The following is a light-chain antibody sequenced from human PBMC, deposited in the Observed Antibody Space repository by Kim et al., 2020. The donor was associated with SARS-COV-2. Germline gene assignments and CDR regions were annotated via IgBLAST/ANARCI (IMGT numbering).Light chain of an antibody. CDR2: QDS. Sequence: VSVSPGQTASITCSGDKLGDKYACWYQQKPGQSPVLVIYQDSKRPSGIPEQFSGSNSGNTATLTISGTQAMDEADYYCQAWDSSVVFGGGTQLTVL. CDR1: KLGDKY. J-gene: IGLJ2*01. CDR3: QAWDSSVV. V-gene: IGLV3-1*01.